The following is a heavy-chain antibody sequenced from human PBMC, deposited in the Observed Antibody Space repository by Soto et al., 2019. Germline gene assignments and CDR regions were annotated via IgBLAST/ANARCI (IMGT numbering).Heavy chain of an antibody. CDR2: IIPIFGTA. CDR3: PRDLLSGSDIQY. D-gene: IGHD2-15*01. Sequence: QVQLVQSGAEVKKPGSSVKVSCKASGGTFSSYAISWVRQAPGQGLEWMGGIIPIFGTANYAQKFQGRVTITADESTSTAYMELRSMRSEDTAVYYSPRDLLSGSDIQYWGQGTLVTVSS. V-gene: IGHV1-69*01. J-gene: IGHJ4*02. CDR1: GGTFSSYA.